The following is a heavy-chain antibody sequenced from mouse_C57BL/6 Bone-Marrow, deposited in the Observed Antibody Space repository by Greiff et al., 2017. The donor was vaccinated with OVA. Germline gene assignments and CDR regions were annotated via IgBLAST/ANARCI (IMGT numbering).Heavy chain of an antibody. V-gene: IGHV1-81*01. D-gene: IGHD1-1*01. Sequence: QVQLKQSGAELARPGASVKLSCKASGYTFTSYGISWVKQRTGQGLEWIGEIYPRSGNTYYNEKFKGKATLTADKSSSTAYMELRSLTSEDSAVYFCARSDYCGGRPHYGGQGTTLTVSS. CDR1: GYTFTSYG. CDR3: ARSDYCGGRPHY. CDR2: IYPRSGNT. J-gene: IGHJ2*01.